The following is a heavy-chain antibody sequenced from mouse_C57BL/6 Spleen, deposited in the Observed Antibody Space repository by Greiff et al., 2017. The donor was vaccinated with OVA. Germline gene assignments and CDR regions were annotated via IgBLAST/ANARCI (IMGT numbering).Heavy chain of an antibody. J-gene: IGHJ3*01. CDR1: GYTFTSYW. CDR3: ARKGVSSGGFAY. Sequence: QVHVKQPGAELVMPGASVKLSCKASGYTFTSYWMHWVKQRPGQGLEWIGEIDPSDSYTNYNQKFKGKSTLTVDKSSSTAYMQLSSLTSEDSAVYYCARKGVSSGGFAYWGQGTLVTVSA. V-gene: IGHV1-69*01. CDR2: IDPSDSYT. D-gene: IGHD3-2*02.